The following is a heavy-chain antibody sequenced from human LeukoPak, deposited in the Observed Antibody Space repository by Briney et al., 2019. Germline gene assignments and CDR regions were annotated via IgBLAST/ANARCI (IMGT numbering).Heavy chain of an antibody. J-gene: IGHJ4*02. CDR3: ARGLYDFWSGYYYFDY. CDR2: IYYSGST. D-gene: IGHD3-3*01. V-gene: IGHV4-59*01. CDR1: GGSISSYY. Sequence: SETLSLTCTVSGGSISSYYWSWIRQPPGKGLEWIGYIYYSGSTNYNPSLKSRVTISVDTSKNQFSLKLSSVTAADTAVYYCARGLYDFWSGYYYFDYWGQGTLVTVSS.